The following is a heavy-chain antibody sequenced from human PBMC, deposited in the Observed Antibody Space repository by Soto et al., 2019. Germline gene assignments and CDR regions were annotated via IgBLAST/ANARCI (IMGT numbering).Heavy chain of an antibody. V-gene: IGHV1-2*02. CDR2: INPNSGGT. J-gene: IGHJ4*02. CDR3: ARVRVLLWFGEPEYYFDY. D-gene: IGHD3-10*01. CDR1: GYTFTGYY. Sequence: ASVKVSCKASGYTFTGYYMHWVRQAPGQGLEWMGWINPNSGGTNYAQKFQGGVTMTRDTSISTAYMELSRLRSDDTAVYYCARVRVLLWFGEPEYYFDYWGQGTLVTVSS.